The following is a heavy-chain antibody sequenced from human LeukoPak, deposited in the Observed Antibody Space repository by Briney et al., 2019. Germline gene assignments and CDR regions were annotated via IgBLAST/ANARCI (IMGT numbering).Heavy chain of an antibody. CDR1: GFAFSSYT. Sequence: SGGSLRLSCAASGFAFSSYTMNWVRQAPGMGLEWVSSISSSSSFIYYADSVKGRFTISRDNAKNSLFLQMNSLRTEDTAVYYCAMKAVPRPRLYDAFDFWGQGTVVTVSS. J-gene: IGHJ3*01. D-gene: IGHD2-2*02. V-gene: IGHV3-21*01. CDR2: ISSSSSFI. CDR3: AMKAVPRPRLYDAFDF.